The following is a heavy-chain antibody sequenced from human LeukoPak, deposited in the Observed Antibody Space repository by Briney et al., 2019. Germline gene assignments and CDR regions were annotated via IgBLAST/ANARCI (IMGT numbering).Heavy chain of an antibody. CDR2: IFTSGST. V-gene: IGHV4-4*07. Sequence: SETLSLTCTVSGGSISSYYWSWTRQPAGKGLEWIGRIFTSGSTNYNPSLKSRVTISLDTSKSQFSLTVYSVTAADTAIYYCARRNTGWHAFDIWGQGTMVTVSS. CDR3: ARRNTGWHAFDI. J-gene: IGHJ3*02. D-gene: IGHD6-19*01. CDR1: GGSISSYY.